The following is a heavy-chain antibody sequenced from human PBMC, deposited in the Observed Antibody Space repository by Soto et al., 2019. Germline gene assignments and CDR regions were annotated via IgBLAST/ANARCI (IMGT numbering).Heavy chain of an antibody. Sequence: ASVKVSCKASGYSFTGYYIHWVRQAPGQGLEWMGWINPDSGGTNYAQKFQGRVTMTRDTSISTAYRELSRLRSDDTAVYYCAREIAGATSDFDYWGQGTLVTVSS. CDR1: GYSFTGYY. J-gene: IGHJ4*02. CDR3: AREIAGATSDFDY. CDR2: INPDSGGT. D-gene: IGHD1-26*01. V-gene: IGHV1-2*02.